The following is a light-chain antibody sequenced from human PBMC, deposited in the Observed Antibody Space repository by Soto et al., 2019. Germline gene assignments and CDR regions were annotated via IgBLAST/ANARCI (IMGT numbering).Light chain of an antibody. V-gene: IGKV1-5*03. CDR1: QSISNW. Sequence: DIQMTQSPSTLSASVGDRVTITCRASQSISNWLAWFQQKPGKAPKLLIYKASSLQSGVPSRFSGSGSGTEFTLTISSLQPDDFATYYCQQYNSFSPATFGQGTEVEI. J-gene: IGKJ1*01. CDR2: KAS. CDR3: QQYNSFSPAT.